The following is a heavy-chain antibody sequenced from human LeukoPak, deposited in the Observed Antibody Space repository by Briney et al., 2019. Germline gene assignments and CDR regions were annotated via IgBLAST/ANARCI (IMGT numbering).Heavy chain of an antibody. V-gene: IGHV3-21*01. CDR3: ASFYDFWSGYAYGGYYMDV. D-gene: IGHD3-3*01. Sequence: GGSLRLSCAASGFTFSSYSMNWVRQAPGKGLEWVSSISSSSSYIYCADSVKGRFTISRDNAKNSLYLQMNSLRAEDTAVYYCASFYDFWSGYAYGGYYMDVWGKGTTVTVSS. CDR1: GFTFSSYS. CDR2: ISSSSSYI. J-gene: IGHJ6*03.